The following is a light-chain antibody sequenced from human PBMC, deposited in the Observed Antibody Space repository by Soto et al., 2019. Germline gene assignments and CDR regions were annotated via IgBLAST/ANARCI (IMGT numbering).Light chain of an antibody. Sequence: QSALTQPRSVSGSPGQSVTISCTGARSDVGGYRFVSWYQQHPDKAPKLMIYDVDKRPSGVPDRFSGSKSGNTASLTISGLQAEDGADYFCCPDAGGFPWVFGGGTKVTVL. CDR3: CPDAGGFPWV. CDR1: RSDVGGYRF. J-gene: IGLJ3*02. CDR2: DVD. V-gene: IGLV2-11*01.